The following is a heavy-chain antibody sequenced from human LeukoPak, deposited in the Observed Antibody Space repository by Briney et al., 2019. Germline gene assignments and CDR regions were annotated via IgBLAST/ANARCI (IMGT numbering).Heavy chain of an antibody. D-gene: IGHD3-10*01. V-gene: IGHV4-61*02. CDR2: IYTSGST. CDR3: ARGGRPELRWFGELPLDY. CDR1: GGSISSGSYY. Sequence: KSSETLSLTCTVSGGSISSGSYYWSWIRQPAGKGLEWIGRIYTSGSTNYNPSLKSRVTIPVDTSKNQFSLKLSSVTAAGTAVYYCARGGRPELRWFGELPLDYWGQGTLVTVSS. J-gene: IGHJ4*02.